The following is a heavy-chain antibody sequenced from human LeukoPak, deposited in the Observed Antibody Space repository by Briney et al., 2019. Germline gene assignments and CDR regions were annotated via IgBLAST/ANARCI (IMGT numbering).Heavy chain of an antibody. CDR2: ISGSGGST. Sequence: GGSLRLSCAASGFTFGTYAMSWVRQAPGKGLEWVSDISGSGGSTYYADSVKGRFTISRDNSKNTLYLQMNSLRAEDTAIYYCAKDNRGTTVVVTPYYFDYWGQGTLVTVSS. CDR3: AKDNRGTTVVVTPYYFDY. V-gene: IGHV3-23*01. J-gene: IGHJ4*02. D-gene: IGHD3-22*01. CDR1: GFTFGTYA.